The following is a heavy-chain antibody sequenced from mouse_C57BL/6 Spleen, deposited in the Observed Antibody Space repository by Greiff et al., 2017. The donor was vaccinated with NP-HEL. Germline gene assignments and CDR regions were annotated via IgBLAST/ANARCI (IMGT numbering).Heavy chain of an antibody. CDR2: IDPSDSYT. CDR3: ARRSPYYYGSSGYYAMDY. Sequence: QVQLQQPGAELVMPGASVKLSCKASGYTFTSYWMHWVKQRPGQGLEWIGEIDPSDSYTNYNQKFKGKSTLTVDKSSSTAYMQLSSLTSEDSAVYYCARRSPYYYGSSGYYAMDYWGQGTSVTVSS. D-gene: IGHD1-1*01. V-gene: IGHV1-69*01. CDR1: GYTFTSYW. J-gene: IGHJ4*01.